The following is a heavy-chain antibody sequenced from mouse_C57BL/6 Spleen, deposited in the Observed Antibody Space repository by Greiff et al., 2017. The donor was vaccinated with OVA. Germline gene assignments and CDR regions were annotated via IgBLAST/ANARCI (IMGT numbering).Heavy chain of an antibody. CDR3: ASGDGYPYAY. J-gene: IGHJ3*01. Sequence: VQLQESGAELARPGASVKMSCKASGYTFTSYTMHWVKQRPGQGLAWIGYINPSSGYTKYNQKFKDKATLTADKSSSTAYMQLSSLTSEDSAVYYCASGDGYPYAYWGQGTLVTVSA. CDR1: GYTFTSYT. CDR2: INPSSGYT. D-gene: IGHD2-3*01. V-gene: IGHV1-4*01.